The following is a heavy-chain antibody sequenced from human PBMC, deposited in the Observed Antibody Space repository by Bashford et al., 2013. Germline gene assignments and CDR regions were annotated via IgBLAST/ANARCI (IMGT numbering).Heavy chain of an antibody. Sequence: SETLSLTCTVSGGSIRNYYWSWIRQSPGKGLEWIGFVYYSGRTHYNPSLKGRVTLSVDTTKNQFSLKLSSVTAADTAVYYCARVSVSGKFDYVGPGIPGHRLL. CDR1: GGSIRNYY. CDR2: VYYSGRT. J-gene: IGHJ4*02. V-gene: IGHV4-59*12. CDR3: ARVSVSGKFDY. D-gene: IGHD1-26*01.